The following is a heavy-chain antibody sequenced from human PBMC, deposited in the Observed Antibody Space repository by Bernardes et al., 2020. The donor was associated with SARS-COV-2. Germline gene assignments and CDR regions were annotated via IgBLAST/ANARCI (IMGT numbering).Heavy chain of an antibody. J-gene: IGHJ4*02. Sequence: GGSLRPSCAASGFTFRSYWMYWVRQSPGKGLMWVSLINAAGSNTNHVDSVRGRSTISRDHAKNTLDLQMNSLRAEDTAAYYWSRPNTLNFHYWGQGALVTVSS. CDR2: INAAGSNT. V-gene: IGHV3-74*01. CDR3: SRPNTLNFHY. CDR1: GFTFRSYW.